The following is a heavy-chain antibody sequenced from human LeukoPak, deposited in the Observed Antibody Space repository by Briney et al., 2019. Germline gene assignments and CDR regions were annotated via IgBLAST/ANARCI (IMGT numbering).Heavy chain of an antibody. CDR3: ARRHVEYSSSSDPYYFDY. V-gene: IGHV4-4*02. CDR1: GGSISSSNW. J-gene: IGHJ4*02. CDR2: IYHSGST. Sequence: SVTLSLTCAVSGGSISSSNWWSWVRQPPGKGLEWIGEIYHSGSTNYNPSLKSRVTISVDTSKNQFSLKLSSVTAADTAVYYCARRHVEYSSSSDPYYFDYWGQGTLVTVSS. D-gene: IGHD6-6*01.